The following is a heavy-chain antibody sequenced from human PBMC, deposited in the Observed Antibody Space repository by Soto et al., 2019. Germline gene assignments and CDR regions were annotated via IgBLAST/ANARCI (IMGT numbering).Heavy chain of an antibody. Sequence: GGSLRLSCAASGFTFSSYGMHWVRQAPGKGLEWVAVIWYDGSNKYYADSVKGRFTISRDNSKNTLYLQMNSLRAEDTAVYYCARDWYDTPRPSYYFDYWGQGTLVTVSS. CDR3: ARDWYDTPRPSYYFDY. J-gene: IGHJ4*02. CDR2: IWYDGSNK. CDR1: GFTFSSYG. V-gene: IGHV3-33*01. D-gene: IGHD3-22*01.